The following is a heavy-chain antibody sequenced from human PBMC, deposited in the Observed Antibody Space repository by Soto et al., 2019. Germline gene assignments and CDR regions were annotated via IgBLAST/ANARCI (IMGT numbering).Heavy chain of an antibody. V-gene: IGHV1-18*01. CDR1: GYTFPTYG. J-gene: IGHJ4*02. CDR2: ISTYDGNT. Sequence: QVQLVQSAAEVKKPGASVKVSCKASGYTFPTYGITWVRQAPGQGLEWMGWISTYDGNTYYAQKLQGRVTMTKDTSTSTAYMELRSLRSDDTAVYYCAIGYSGYANLFDYWGQGTLVTVSS. D-gene: IGHD5-12*01. CDR3: AIGYSGYANLFDY.